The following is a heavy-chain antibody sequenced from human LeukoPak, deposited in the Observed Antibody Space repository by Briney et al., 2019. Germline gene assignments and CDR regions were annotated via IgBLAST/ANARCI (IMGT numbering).Heavy chain of an antibody. CDR2: IYPAESDT. D-gene: IGHD5-24*01. J-gene: IGHJ5*02. Sequence: GESLKISCKGSGYSFTNYWIGWVRQMPGKCLEWMGIIYPAESDTRYSPSFQGQVTISVDKSISTAYLQWSSLKASDTAMYYCARQGDGYINNYFDPWGQGTLVTVSS. V-gene: IGHV5-51*01. CDR3: ARQGDGYINNYFDP. CDR1: GYSFTNYW.